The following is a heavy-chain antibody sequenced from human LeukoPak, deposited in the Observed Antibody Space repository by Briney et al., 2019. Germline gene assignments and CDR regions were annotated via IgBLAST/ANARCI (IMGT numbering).Heavy chain of an antibody. J-gene: IGHJ6*02. CDR1: GFTFSDYY. CDR3: ARDQESSSWPYYYYGMDV. D-gene: IGHD6-13*01. V-gene: IGHV3-11*01. CDR2: ISSSGSTI. Sequence: GSLRLSCAASGFTFSDYYMSWIRQAPGKGLEWVSYISSSGSTIYYADSVKGRFTISRDNAKNSLYLQMNSLRAEDTAVYYCARDQESSSWPYYYYGMDVWGQGTTVTVSS.